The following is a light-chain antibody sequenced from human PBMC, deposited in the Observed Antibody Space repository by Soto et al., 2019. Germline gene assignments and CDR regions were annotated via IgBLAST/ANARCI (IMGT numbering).Light chain of an antibody. J-gene: IGKJ5*01. CDR3: QHSYSTPPIT. Sequence: DIQMTQSPSSLSASVVDRVTITCRASQSIRSYLIWYQQKPGKAPKLLIYAASSLQSGVPSRFSGSGSGTDFTLTISSLQPEDFATYYCQHSYSTPPITFGQGTRLEI. CDR1: QSIRSY. CDR2: AAS. V-gene: IGKV1-39*01.